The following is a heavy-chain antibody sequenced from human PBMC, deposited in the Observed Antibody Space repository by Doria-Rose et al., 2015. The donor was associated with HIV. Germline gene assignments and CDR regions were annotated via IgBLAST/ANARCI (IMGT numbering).Heavy chain of an antibody. CDR1: GVSLSSPGMG. D-gene: IGHD6-13*01. Sequence: QVQLVQSGPVLVKPTETLTLTCTVSGVSLSSPGMGVSWIRQPPGKALEWLANIFSDDERSYKPSLKSRLTISSGTSKSQVVLTMTDMDPVDTATYYCARIKSSRWYHKSYFDFWGQGTLVIVSA. CDR2: IFSDDER. J-gene: IGHJ4*02. V-gene: IGHV2-26*01. CDR3: ARIKSSRWYHKSYFDF.